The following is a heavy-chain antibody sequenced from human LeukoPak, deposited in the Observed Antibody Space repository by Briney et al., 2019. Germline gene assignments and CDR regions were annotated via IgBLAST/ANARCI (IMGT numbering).Heavy chain of an antibody. D-gene: IGHD5-18*01. CDR2: IYPGDSDT. CDR1: GYSFTSYW. CDR3: ARQYQGYSYGADY. J-gene: IGHJ4*02. Sequence: GESLKISCKGSGYSFTSYWIGWVRQMPGKGLEWVRIIYPGDSDTRYSPSFQGQVTISADKSISTAYLQWSSLKASDTAMYYCARQYQGYSYGADYWGQGTLVTVSS. V-gene: IGHV5-51*01.